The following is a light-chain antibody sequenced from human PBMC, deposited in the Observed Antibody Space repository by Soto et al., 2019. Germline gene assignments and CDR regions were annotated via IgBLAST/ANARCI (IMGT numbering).Light chain of an antibody. J-gene: IGLJ1*01. Sequence: QSVLTQPASVSGSPGQSIAISCTGTSSDVGGYKYVSWCQQHPGKAPKLMIYDVSNRPSGVSDRFSGSKSGNTASLTISGLQAEDEADYYCYSYGGSYYVFGTGTKVTVL. CDR1: SSDVGGYKY. V-gene: IGLV2-14*01. CDR2: DVS. CDR3: YSYGGSYYV.